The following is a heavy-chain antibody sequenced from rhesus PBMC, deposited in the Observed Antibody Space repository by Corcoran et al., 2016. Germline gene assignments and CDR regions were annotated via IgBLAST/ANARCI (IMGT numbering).Heavy chain of an antibody. CDR2: LSGSGGST. Sequence: QLQLQESGPGLVKPSETLSLPCAVSGGSISSNYWSWIRQPPGTGRDWMGRLSGSGGSTDDHPSLDSRVTISTDTSKNQFLLKLSTVTAAVAAVYDCSRDPWGPLDVWGRGVLVTVSS. CDR1: GGSISSNY. CDR3: SRDPWGPLDV. V-gene: IGHV4-173*01. D-gene: IGHD3-34*01. J-gene: IGHJ5-2*02.